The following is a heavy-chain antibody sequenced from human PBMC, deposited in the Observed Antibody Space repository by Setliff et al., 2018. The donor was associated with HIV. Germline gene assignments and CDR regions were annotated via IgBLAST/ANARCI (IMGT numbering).Heavy chain of an antibody. D-gene: IGHD6-19*01. CDR1: GYTFTAYY. V-gene: IGHV1-2*02. CDR2: INSNNGGT. J-gene: IGHJ4*01. CDR3: ARNQGDASGWYAGDY. Sequence: GASVKVSCKTSGYTFTAYYIHWVRQAPGQGLEWMGWINSNNGGTKYAQNFQGRVTMTRDTSITTVYMDLRNLRSEDTAVYYCARNQGDASGWYAGDYWGHGTLVTVSS.